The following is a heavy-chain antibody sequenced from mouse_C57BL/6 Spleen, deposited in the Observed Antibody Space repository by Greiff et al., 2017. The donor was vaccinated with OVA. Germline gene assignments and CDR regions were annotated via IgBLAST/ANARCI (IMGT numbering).Heavy chain of an antibody. CDR3: ARHRNYDYDKFFAY. V-gene: IGHV5-6*01. CDR1: GFTFSSYG. D-gene: IGHD2-4*01. Sequence: EVQLVESGGDLVKPGGSLKLSCAASGFTFSSYGMSWVRQTPDTRLEWVATISSGGSYTYYPDSVKGRFTISRDNAKNTLYLQMSSLKSEDTAMYYCARHRNYDYDKFFAYWGQGTLVTVSA. CDR2: ISSGGSYT. J-gene: IGHJ3*01.